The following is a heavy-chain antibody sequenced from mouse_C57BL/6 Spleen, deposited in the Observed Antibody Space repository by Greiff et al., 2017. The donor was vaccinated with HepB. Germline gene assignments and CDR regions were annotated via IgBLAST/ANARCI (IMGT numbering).Heavy chain of an antibody. V-gene: IGHV1-82*01. D-gene: IGHD2-5*01. CDR3: ARIPAYYSNYVNFDY. CDR1: GYAFSSSW. J-gene: IGHJ2*01. Sequence: QVQLQQSGPELVKPGASVKISCKASGYAFSSSWMNWVKQRPGKGLEWIGRIYPGDGDTNYNGKFTGKATLTADKSSSTAYMQLSSLTSEDSAVYFCARIPAYYSNYVNFDYWGQGTTLTVSS. CDR2: IYPGDGDT.